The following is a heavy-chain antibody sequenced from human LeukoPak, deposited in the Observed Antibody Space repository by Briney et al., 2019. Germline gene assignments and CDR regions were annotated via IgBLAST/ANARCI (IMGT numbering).Heavy chain of an antibody. V-gene: IGHV3-21*01. CDR2: ISTRSSNI. Sequence: SLRLSCAASGFTFSSYSMNWLRQAPGKGLEWVSSISTRSSNIYYADSVKGRFTISRDNAKNSLHLQMSSLRAEDTAVYYCARLLYNFGAYMDVWGKGTTVSVSS. CDR1: GFTFSSYS. J-gene: IGHJ6*03. D-gene: IGHD3-3*01. CDR3: ARLLYNFGAYMDV.